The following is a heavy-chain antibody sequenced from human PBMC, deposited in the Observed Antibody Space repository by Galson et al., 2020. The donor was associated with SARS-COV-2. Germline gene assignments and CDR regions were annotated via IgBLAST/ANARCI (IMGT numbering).Heavy chain of an antibody. D-gene: IGHD3-22*01. CDR3: FVDSSGDWSDAFDM. CDR1: GFTFDDYA. J-gene: IGHJ3*02. CDR2: ISWNSGMI. V-gene: IGHV3-9*01. Sequence: LKISCATSGFTFDDYAMNWVRQAPGKGLEWVSGISWNSGMITYADSVKGRFIISRDNAKNSLYLQMNNLRTEDTALYYCFVDSSGDWSDAFDMWGQGTMVTVSS.